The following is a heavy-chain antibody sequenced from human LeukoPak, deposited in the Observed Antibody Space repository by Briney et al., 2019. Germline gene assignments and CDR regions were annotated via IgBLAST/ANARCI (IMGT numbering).Heavy chain of an antibody. J-gene: IGHJ5*02. D-gene: IGHD4-23*01. CDR3: ARLIGVRWTPRFDP. CDR1: GGSLSSINNH. V-gene: IGHV4-39*07. Sequence: SETLSLTCTVSGGSLSSINNHWGWTRQPPGKGLEWFGSISYFGATSYNPSLKSRVTISVDTSKNQFSLKLSSVTAADTAVYYCARLIGVRWTPRFDPWGQGTLVTVSS. CDR2: ISYFGAT.